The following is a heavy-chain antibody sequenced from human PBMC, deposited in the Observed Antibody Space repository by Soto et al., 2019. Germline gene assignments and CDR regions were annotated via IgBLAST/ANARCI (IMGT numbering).Heavy chain of an antibody. D-gene: IGHD2-21*02. J-gene: IGHJ4*02. Sequence: EVQLLESGGGLVQPGGSLRLSCAASGFTFSSYAMSLVRQAPGKGLEWVSAISGSGGSTYYADSVKGLFTISRDNSKNTLYLQMNSLRAEDTAVYYCAKSSPTGYCGGDCYVVFYYWGQGTLVTVSS. V-gene: IGHV3-23*01. CDR3: AKSSPTGYCGGDCYVVFYY. CDR1: GFTFSSYA. CDR2: ISGSGGST.